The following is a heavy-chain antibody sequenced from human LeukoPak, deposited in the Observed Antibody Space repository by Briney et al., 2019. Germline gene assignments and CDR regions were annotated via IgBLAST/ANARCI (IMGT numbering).Heavy chain of an antibody. CDR2: INPNSGGT. CDR3: ASGSSLDGSSGWPTHYY. CDR1: GYTFTGCY. V-gene: IGHV1-2*02. J-gene: IGHJ4*02. D-gene: IGHD6-19*01. Sequence: GASVKVSCKASGYTFTGCYMHWVRQAPGQGLEWMGWINPNSGGTHYAQKFQGRVTMTRDTSISTAYMELSSLRSDDTAVYYCASGSSLDGSSGWPTHYYWGQGVLVTVSS.